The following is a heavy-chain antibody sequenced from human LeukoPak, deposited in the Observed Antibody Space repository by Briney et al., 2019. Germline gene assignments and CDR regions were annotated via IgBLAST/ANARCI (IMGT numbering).Heavy chain of an antibody. Sequence: GALRLSCAASGFTFSNYWMSWVRQAPGKGLEWVANIKPDGSEKYYVDSVKGRFTISRDNAGNSLYLQMNSLRAEDTAVYYCARVWGYWGQGTLVTVSS. J-gene: IGHJ4*02. D-gene: IGHD3-16*01. CDR2: IKPDGSEK. CDR3: ARVWGY. CDR1: GFTFSNYW. V-gene: IGHV3-7*01.